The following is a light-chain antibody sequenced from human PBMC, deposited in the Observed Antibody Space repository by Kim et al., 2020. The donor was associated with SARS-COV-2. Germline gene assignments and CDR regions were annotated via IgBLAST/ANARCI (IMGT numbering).Light chain of an antibody. CDR2: SDD. V-gene: IGLV1-44*01. CDR3: AACDDSLKGVV. Sequence: ELTQPPSASGTPGQRVTISCSGSSSNIGSRAVSWYQQLPGAAPKVVIYSDDQRPSGVPRRFSASKSGTSASLAISGLQSEDEADYYCAACDDSLKGVVFGGGTQLTVL. J-gene: IGLJ2*01. CDR1: SSNIGSRA.